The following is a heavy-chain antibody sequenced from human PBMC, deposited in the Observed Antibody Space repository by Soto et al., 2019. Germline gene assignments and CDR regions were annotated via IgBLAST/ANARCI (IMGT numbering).Heavy chain of an antibody. Sequence: QLQLQESGPGLVKPSETLSLTCTVSGGSISSSSYYWGWIRQPPGKGLEWIGSIYYSGSTYYNPSLKSRATISVDTSKNQFSLKLSSVTAADTAVYYCARARRGGYSSGWFNWFDPWGQGTLVTVSS. CDR3: ARARRGGYSSGWFNWFDP. CDR2: IYYSGST. J-gene: IGHJ5*02. V-gene: IGHV4-39*01. CDR1: GGSISSSSYY. D-gene: IGHD6-19*01.